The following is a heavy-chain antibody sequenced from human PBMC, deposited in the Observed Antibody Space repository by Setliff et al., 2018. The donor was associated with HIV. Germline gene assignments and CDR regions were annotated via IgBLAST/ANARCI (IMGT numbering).Heavy chain of an antibody. D-gene: IGHD6-19*01. Sequence: GGSLRLSCTTSGFTFRDYAMSWVRQAPGKGLEWIGFIRSKSYGGTTEVAASVKGRFSISRDDSKNIAYLQMNSLIIEDTAVYYCASLITVAGTLDSWGQGTLVTVSS. V-gene: IGHV3-49*04. CDR3: ASLITVAGTLDS. CDR2: IRSKSYGGTT. J-gene: IGHJ4*02. CDR1: GFTFRDYA.